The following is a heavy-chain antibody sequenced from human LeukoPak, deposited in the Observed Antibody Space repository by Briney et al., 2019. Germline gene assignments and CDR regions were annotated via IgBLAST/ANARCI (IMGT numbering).Heavy chain of an antibody. J-gene: IGHJ6*03. D-gene: IGHD3-10*01. CDR1: GFTFSSYA. CDR3: AKDRDPGTYYYYYMDV. V-gene: IGHV3-30-3*01. Sequence: PGGSLRLSCAASGFTFSSYAMHWVRQAPGKGLEWVAVISYDGSNKYYADSVKGRFTISRDNSKNTLYLQMNSLRAEDTAVYYCAKDRDPGTYYYYYMDVWGKGTTVTVSS. CDR2: ISYDGSNK.